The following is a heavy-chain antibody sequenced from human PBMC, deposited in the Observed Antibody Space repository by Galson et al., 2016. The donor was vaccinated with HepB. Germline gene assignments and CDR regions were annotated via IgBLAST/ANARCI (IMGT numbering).Heavy chain of an antibody. V-gene: IGHV4-31*03. Sequence: TLSLTCTVSDVSISSGGYYWSWIRQHPGKGLEWIGHIYYSGGTYYNPSLKSRVTMSIDTSKNHFSLILGSVTAADTAVYYCVRDNRGSGWYRVTDYWGQGTLVIVAS. D-gene: IGHD6-19*01. CDR3: VRDNRGSGWYRVTDY. J-gene: IGHJ4*02. CDR1: DVSISSGGYY. CDR2: IYYSGGT.